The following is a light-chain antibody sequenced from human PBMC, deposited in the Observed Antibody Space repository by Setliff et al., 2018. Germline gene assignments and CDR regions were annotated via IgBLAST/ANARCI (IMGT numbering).Light chain of an antibody. CDR2: DVN. CDR1: NSDVGGYNY. J-gene: IGLJ1*01. Sequence: QSALTQPRSVSGSPGQSVTISCTGTNSDVGGYNYVSWYQQHPGKAPKLMIYDVNKRPSGVPDRFSDSKSGNTASLTISGLQAEDEADYYCCSYAGGSTYVFGTGTKVTVL. V-gene: IGLV2-11*01. CDR3: CSYAGGSTYV.